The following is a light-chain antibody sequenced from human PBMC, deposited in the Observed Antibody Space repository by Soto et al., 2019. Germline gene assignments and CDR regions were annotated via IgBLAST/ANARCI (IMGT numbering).Light chain of an antibody. Sequence: EVVLTQSPATLSLSPGERATLSCRASQSVSRYLAWYQKKPGQAPRLVIYDATNRATGIPARFGGSGSGTDFTLTISSLEPEDFAVYYCQQRQHWPPITFGQGTRLENK. CDR2: DAT. CDR1: QSVSRY. CDR3: QQRQHWPPIT. V-gene: IGKV3-11*01. J-gene: IGKJ5*01.